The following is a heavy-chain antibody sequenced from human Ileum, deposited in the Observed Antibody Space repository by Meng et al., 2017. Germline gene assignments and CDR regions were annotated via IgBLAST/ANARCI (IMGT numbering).Heavy chain of an antibody. CDR2: IYWXDDK. V-gene: IGHV2-5*02. Sequence: ITLMESGPMLVLPTPTLTGFSIGTSGLGVGWIRQPPGKALEWLALIYWXDDKRYSPFLESRLTITKDTSKNQVVLTMTNTDPVDTGTYYCAHRRIAGSHFAYWGQGILVTVSS. J-gene: IGHJ4*02. D-gene: IGHD3-10*01. CDR1: GFSIGTSGLG. CDR3: AHRRIAGSHFAY.